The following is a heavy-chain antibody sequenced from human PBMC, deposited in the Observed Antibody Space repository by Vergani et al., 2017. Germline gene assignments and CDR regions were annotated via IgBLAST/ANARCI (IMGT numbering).Heavy chain of an antibody. D-gene: IGHD6-6*01. Sequence: EVQLEESGGGLVLPGRSLRLSCVASGFTSAGYAMHWVRQAPGKGLEWVSGLSWNSNSIGYADSVKGRFTISRDNAKNSLYLQMNSLRAEDTALYYCAKDLSTSSGSGWFDPWGQGTLVTVSS. J-gene: IGHJ5*02. V-gene: IGHV3-9*02. CDR2: LSWNSNSI. CDR3: AKDLSTSSGSGWFDP. CDR1: GFTSAGYA.